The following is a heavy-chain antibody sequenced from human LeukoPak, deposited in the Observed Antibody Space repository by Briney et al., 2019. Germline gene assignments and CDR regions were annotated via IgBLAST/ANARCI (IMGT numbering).Heavy chain of an antibody. D-gene: IGHD6-19*01. CDR3: ARVGSSGLAPGLDY. V-gene: IGHV3-20*04. CDR2: INWNGGNT. J-gene: IGHJ4*02. Sequence: GGSLRLSCAASGFTFDDYGMSWVRQAPGKGLEWVSGINWNGGNTGYADSVKGRSTISRDNAKNSLYLQMNSLRAEDTALYYCARVGSSGLAPGLDYWGQGTLVTVSS. CDR1: GFTFDDYG.